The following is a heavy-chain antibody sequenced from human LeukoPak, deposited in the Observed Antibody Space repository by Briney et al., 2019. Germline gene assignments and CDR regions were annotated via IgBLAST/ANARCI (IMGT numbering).Heavy chain of an antibody. V-gene: IGHV3-21*01. D-gene: IGHD3-10*01. J-gene: IGHJ3*02. CDR2: ISSSSSYI. CDR3: ARDGGFGFLAAFDI. Sequence: PGGSLRLSCAASGFTFSSYSMNWVRQAPGKGLEWVSSISSSSSYIYYADSVKGRFTISRDNAKNSLYLQMNSLRAEDTALYYCARDGGFGFLAAFDIWGQGTVVTVSS. CDR1: GFTFSSYS.